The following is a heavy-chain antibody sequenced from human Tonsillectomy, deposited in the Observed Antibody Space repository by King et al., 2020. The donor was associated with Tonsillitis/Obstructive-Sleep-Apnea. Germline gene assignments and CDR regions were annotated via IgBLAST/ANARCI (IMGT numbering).Heavy chain of an antibody. Sequence: VQLVESGGGLVQPGGSLRLSCAASGFTFSNYAMSWVRQATGKGLEWVSGISGSGDTIYYADSVKGRFTISRDNSKNTLYLQINSLRADDTAVYYCAKDRSSVPAASNYWGQGTLVTVSS. D-gene: IGHD2-2*01. CDR3: AKDRSSVPAASNY. CDR1: GFTFSNYA. CDR2: ISGSGDTI. J-gene: IGHJ4*02. V-gene: IGHV3-23*04.